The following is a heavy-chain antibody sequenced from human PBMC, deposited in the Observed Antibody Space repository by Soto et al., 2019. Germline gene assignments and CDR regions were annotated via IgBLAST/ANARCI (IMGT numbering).Heavy chain of an antibody. CDR3: ARDIVVQTTTGGIDY. V-gene: IGHV1-18*01. J-gene: IGHJ4*02. CDR2: SSGYNGDT. Sequence: QVQLAQSGAEVKNPGASVKVSCKASGYTFTSYGISWVRQAPGQGLEWMGWSSGYNGDTNYAQKFQGRVTLTTDTSTTTAYMELRSLRSDDTAVYFCARDIVVQTTTGGIDYWGQGTLVTVSS. CDR1: GYTFTSYG. D-gene: IGHD3-22*01.